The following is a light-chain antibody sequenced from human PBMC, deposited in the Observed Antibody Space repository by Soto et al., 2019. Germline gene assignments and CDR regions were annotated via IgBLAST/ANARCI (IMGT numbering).Light chain of an antibody. J-gene: IGLJ1*01. CDR3: SSYTGSGTLDV. CDR1: SSDVGGYNY. Sequence: QSVLTQPASVSGSPGQSITISCTGTSSDVGGYNYVSWYQQLPDKAPKLMIYEVNNRPSGVSNRFSGSKSGNTASLTISGLQAEDEADYYCSSYTGSGTLDVFGTGTKVTVL. CDR2: EVN. V-gene: IGLV2-14*03.